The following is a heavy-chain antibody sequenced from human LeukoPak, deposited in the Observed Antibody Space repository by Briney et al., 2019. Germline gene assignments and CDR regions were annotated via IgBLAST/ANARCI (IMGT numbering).Heavy chain of an antibody. CDR1: GGSFSGYY. CDR2: INHSGST. J-gene: IGHJ6*02. V-gene: IGHV4-34*01. D-gene: IGHD5-18*01. CDR3: ARYVSYGYYYYGMDV. Sequence: PSETLSLTCVVYGGSFSGYYWSWIRQPPGKGLEWIGEINHSGSTNYNPTLKSRVTISVDTSKNQFSLKLSSVTAADTAVYYCARYVSYGYYYYGMDVWGRGTTVTVSS.